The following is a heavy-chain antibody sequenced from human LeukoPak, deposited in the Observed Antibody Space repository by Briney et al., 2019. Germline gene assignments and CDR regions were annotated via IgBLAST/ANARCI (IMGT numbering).Heavy chain of an antibody. CDR2: IRYDGSNK. D-gene: IGHD3-22*01. CDR3: AKGIHYYDSSGYYY. J-gene: IGHJ4*02. V-gene: IGHV3-30*02. Sequence: PGGSLRLSCAASGLTFSSYGMHWVRQAPGKGLEWVAFIRYDGSNKYYADSVKGRFTISRDNSKNTLDLQMNSLRAEDTAVYYCAKGIHYYDSSGYYYWGQGTLVTVSS. CDR1: GLTFSSYG.